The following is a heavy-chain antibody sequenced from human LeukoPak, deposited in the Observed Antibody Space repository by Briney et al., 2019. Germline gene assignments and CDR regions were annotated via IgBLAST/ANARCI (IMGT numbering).Heavy chain of an antibody. CDR3: ARARRGDQRGDY. CDR1: GGSLSGSFSSYF. D-gene: IGHD3-16*01. Sequence: SETLSLTCVVSGGSLSGSFSSYFWTWIRQPPGKGLEWIGEINRRGNTNYNPSLKSRVTMSVDTSKNDLSLELTSLTAADTAVYYCARARRGDQRGDYWGQGTLVTVSS. CDR2: INRRGNT. V-gene: IGHV4-34*01. J-gene: IGHJ4*02.